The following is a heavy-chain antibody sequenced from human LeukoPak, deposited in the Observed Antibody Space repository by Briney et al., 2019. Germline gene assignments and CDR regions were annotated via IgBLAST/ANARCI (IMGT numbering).Heavy chain of an antibody. CDR3: ARGFYIAKNAGVFDM. CDR2: IYYSGST. CDR1: GGSISSSSYY. D-gene: IGHD1-1*01. J-gene: IGHJ3*02. Sequence: SETLSLTCTVSGGSISSSSYYWGWIRQPPGKGLEWIGSIYYSGSTYYNPSLKSRVTMSVDTSKNQFSLKLNSVTAADTAVYCARGFYIAKNAGVFDMWGQGTMVTVSS. V-gene: IGHV4-39*07.